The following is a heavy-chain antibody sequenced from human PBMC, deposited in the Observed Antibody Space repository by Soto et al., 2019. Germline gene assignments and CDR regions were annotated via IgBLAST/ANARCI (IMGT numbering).Heavy chain of an antibody. J-gene: IGHJ5*01. CDR1: GGSISSSSYY. CDR3: ASHAVHSSGYTDS. CDR2: IYYSGST. D-gene: IGHD6-19*01. V-gene: IGHV4-39*02. Sequence: QLQLQESGPGLVKPSETLSLTCTVSGGSISSSSYYWGWIRQPPGKGLEWIGSIYYSGSTYYNPSLNTRVTQSADTSNNHSAPKPSSVTAADTAVYYCASHAVHSSGYTDSWGHGTLVTVSS.